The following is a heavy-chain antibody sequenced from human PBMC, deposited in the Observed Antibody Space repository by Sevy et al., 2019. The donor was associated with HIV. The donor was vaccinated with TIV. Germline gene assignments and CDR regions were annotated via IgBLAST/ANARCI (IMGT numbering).Heavy chain of an antibody. D-gene: IGHD3-22*01. CDR2: ISYDGRNK. J-gene: IGHJ4*02. CDR3: ARAPRYYYDSIGDSDY. Sequence: GGSLRLSCAASGFTFSSYAMHWVRQAPGKGLEWVAVISYDGRNKYYAESVKVRFTISRDNSKNTLYLQMNSLRSEDTAGYYCARAPRYYYDSIGDSDYWGQGTLVTVSS. CDR1: GFTFSSYA. V-gene: IGHV3-30*04.